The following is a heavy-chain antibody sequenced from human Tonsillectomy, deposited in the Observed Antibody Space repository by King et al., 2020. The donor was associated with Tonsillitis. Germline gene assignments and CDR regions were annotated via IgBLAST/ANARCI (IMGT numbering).Heavy chain of an antibody. CDR1: GFTLKTYW. Sequence: VQLVESGGGLVQPGGSLRLSCAASGFTLKTYWMNWVRQAPGKGLEWVAKIQRDGSENYYADSVKGRFTISRANAQNSLYLQMNSLRADDTAVYYCARDADRGGELDSWGQGTLVTVSS. J-gene: IGHJ4*02. CDR3: ARDADRGGELDS. CDR2: IQRDGSEN. D-gene: IGHD3-16*01. V-gene: IGHV3-7*01.